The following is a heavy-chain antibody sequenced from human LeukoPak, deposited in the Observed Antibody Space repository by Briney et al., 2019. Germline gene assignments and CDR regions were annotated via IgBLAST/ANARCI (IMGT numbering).Heavy chain of an antibody. Sequence: GGSLRLSCAVSGITFSKYWMHWVRQGPGKGLVWVSRIHSDGSNTDYADSVKGRFTITRDSAKNTLYLEMTSLRVEDTAVSYCTRDANHYGGMDVWGQGTTVTVSS. V-gene: IGHV3-74*01. CDR3: TRDANHYGGMDV. J-gene: IGHJ6*02. CDR1: GITFSKYW. CDR2: IHSDGSNT.